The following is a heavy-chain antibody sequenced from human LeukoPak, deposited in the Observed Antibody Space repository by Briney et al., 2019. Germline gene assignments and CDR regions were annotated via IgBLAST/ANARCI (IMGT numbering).Heavy chain of an antibody. CDR2: INPNGGQT. D-gene: IGHD1-14*01. V-gene: IGHV1-46*01. Sequence: GASVKVSCKTAGFTFTGYYMHWVRQAPGQGLEWMGMINPNGGQTDYAQNFQGRVTMTRDMSTSTVYMELSSLRSEDTAVFFCARSKDNRGYDVRHLDYWGQGTLVTVSS. CDR1: GFTFTGYY. J-gene: IGHJ4*02. CDR3: ARSKDNRGYDVRHLDY.